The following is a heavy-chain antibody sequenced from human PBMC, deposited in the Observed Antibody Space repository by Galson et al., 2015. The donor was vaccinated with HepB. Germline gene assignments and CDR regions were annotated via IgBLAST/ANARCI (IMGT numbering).Heavy chain of an antibody. CDR3: ARDGESTSSAKWFHDPNAFDI. J-gene: IGHJ3*02. D-gene: IGHD2-2*01. Sequence: SLRLSCAASGFTFADYYMSWIRQAPGKGLEWLSYISRGGSSTNHADSVKGRFTISRDNAKNSLFLQMNSLRDEDTAVYYCARDGESTSSAKWFHDPNAFDIWGQGTMVTVAS. CDR1: GFTFADYY. V-gene: IGHV3-11*06. CDR2: ISRGGSST.